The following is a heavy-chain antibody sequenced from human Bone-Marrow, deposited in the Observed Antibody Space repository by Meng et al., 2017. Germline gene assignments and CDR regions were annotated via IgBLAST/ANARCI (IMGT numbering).Heavy chain of an antibody. V-gene: IGHV4-34*01. J-gene: IGHJ4*02. CDR1: GGSLNGYY. D-gene: IGHD4-11*01. Sequence: SQTLSLTCAVYGGSLNGYYWSWIRQPPGKGLEWIGEINHSGSTNYNPSLESRATISVDTSQNNLSLKLSSVTAADSAVYYCARGPTTMAHDFDYWGQGTLVTVSS. CDR2: INHSGST. CDR3: ARGPTTMAHDFDY.